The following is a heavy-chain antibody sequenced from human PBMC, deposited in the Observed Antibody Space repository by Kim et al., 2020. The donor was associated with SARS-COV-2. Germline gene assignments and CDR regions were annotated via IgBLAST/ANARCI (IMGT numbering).Heavy chain of an antibody. J-gene: IGHJ4*02. CDR1: GGSISSSSYY. Sequence: SETLSLTCTVSGGSISSSSYYWGWIRQPPGKGLEWIGSIYYSGSTYYNPSLKSRVTISVDTSKNQFSLRLSSVTAADTAVYYCARQRLPFDYWGQGTLGT. CDR2: IYYSGST. CDR3: ARQRLPFDY. D-gene: IGHD1-1*01. V-gene: IGHV4-39*01.